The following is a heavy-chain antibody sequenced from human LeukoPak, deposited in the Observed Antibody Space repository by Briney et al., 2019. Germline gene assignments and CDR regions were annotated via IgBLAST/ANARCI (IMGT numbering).Heavy chain of an antibody. D-gene: IGHD3-22*01. CDR1: GFTFSSYW. J-gene: IGHJ3*02. Sequence: AGGSLRLSCAASGFTFSSYWMSWVRQAPGKGLEWVANIKQDGSEKYYVDSVKGRFTISRDNAKNSLYLQMNSLRAEDTAVYYCARDALYYYDRAAFDIWGQGTMVTVSS. CDR2: IKQDGSEK. CDR3: ARDALYYYDRAAFDI. V-gene: IGHV3-7*01.